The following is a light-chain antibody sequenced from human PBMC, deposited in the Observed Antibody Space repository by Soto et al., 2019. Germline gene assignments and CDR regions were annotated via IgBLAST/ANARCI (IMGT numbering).Light chain of an antibody. J-gene: IGLJ1*01. V-gene: IGLV2-14*01. CDR3: GPITRSSTPV. CDR1: SSDVGGFEY. Sequence: QSVLSPPASVSGSPGQSIPISFTGTSSDVGGFEYVSWYQHQPGKAPKLIIYDVTKRPSGVSNRFSGSKSGNTASLTISGIQAEDEGDYYCGPITRSSTPVFGTGTKVTVL. CDR2: DVT.